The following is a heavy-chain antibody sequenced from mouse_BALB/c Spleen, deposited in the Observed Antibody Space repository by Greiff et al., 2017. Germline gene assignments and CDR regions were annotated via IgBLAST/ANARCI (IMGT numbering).Heavy chain of an antibody. J-gene: IGHJ3*01. CDR2: ISNGGGST. V-gene: IGHV5-12-2*01. CDR1: GFTFSSYT. CDR3: ASPWGVTTWAY. D-gene: IGHD2-2*01. Sequence: DVMLVESGGGLVQPGGSLKLSCAASGFTFSSYTMSWVRQTPEKRLEWVAYISNGGGSTYYPATVKGRFTIPRDNAKNTLYLQMSSLKSEDTAMYYCASPWGVTTWAYWGQGTLVTVSA.